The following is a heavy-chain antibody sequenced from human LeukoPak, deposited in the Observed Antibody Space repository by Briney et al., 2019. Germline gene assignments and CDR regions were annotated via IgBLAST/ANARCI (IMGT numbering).Heavy chain of an antibody. CDR1: GGSFSGYY. J-gene: IGHJ6*02. Sequence: SETLSLTCAVYGGSFSGYYWSWIRQPPGKGLEWIGYIYYSGSTNYNPSLKSRVTISVDTSKNQFSLKLSSVTAADTAVYYCARHRYYYYGMDVWGQGTTVTVSS. V-gene: IGHV4-59*08. CDR2: IYYSGST. CDR3: ARHRYYYYGMDV.